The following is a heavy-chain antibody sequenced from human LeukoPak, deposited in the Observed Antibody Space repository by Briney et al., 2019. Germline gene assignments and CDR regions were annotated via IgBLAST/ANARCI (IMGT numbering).Heavy chain of an antibody. J-gene: IGHJ4*02. CDR3: AKVVSDSSGWYHIDY. CDR2: ISGSGGST. Sequence: GGSLRLSCAASGFTFSSSWIHWVRQAPGKGLVWVSAISGSGGSTYYADSVKGRFTISRDNSKNTLYLQMNSLRAEDTAVYYCAKVVSDSSGWYHIDYWGQGTLVTVSS. V-gene: IGHV3-23*01. D-gene: IGHD6-19*01. CDR1: GFTFSSSW.